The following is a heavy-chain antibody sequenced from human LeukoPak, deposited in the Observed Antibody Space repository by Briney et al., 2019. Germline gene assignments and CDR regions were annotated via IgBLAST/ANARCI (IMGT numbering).Heavy chain of an antibody. D-gene: IGHD6-13*01. CDR1: RGSIATYY. J-gene: IGHJ4*02. Sequence: PSETLSLTCTVSRGSIATYYWSWIRQPPGKGLECIGYIYFIGSANYNPSLKSRVTISVDTSNNHFSLKLNSVTAADTAVYYCARAPSISDYSSTWPPHFDSWGQGSLVTVSS. CDR3: ARAPSISDYSSTWPPHFDS. V-gene: IGHV4-59*01. CDR2: IYFIGSA.